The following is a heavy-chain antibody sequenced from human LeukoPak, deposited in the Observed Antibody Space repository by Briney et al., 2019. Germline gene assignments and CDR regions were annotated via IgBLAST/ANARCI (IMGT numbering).Heavy chain of an antibody. Sequence: GGSLRLSCAASGFTFRSYAMSWVRQAPWQGLDWVSAISSGGDATYYAHSVKGRFTISRDNSKNTLYLQMNSLRAEDTAVYYCAKRDTNGRYYFDYWGQGALVTVSS. CDR2: ISSGGDAT. V-gene: IGHV3-23*01. CDR3: AKRDTNGRYYFDY. D-gene: IGHD2-8*01. CDR1: GFTFRSYA. J-gene: IGHJ4*02.